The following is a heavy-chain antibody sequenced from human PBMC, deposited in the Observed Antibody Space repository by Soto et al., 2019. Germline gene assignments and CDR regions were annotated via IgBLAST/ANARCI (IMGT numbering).Heavy chain of an antibody. D-gene: IGHD4-17*01. Sequence: EVQLVESGGGLVKPGGSLRLSCAASGFTFSSYSMNWVRQAPGKGLEWVSSISSSSSYIYYADSVKGRFTISRDNAKNSLYLQMNSLRAEDTAEYYCARGDWYGDYYNYWGQGTLVTVSS. CDR1: GFTFSSYS. J-gene: IGHJ4*02. CDR2: ISSSSSYI. V-gene: IGHV3-21*01. CDR3: ARGDWYGDYYNY.